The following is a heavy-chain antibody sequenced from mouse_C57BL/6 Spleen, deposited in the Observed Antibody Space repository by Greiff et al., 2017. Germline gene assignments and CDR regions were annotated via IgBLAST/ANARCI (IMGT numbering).Heavy chain of an antibody. Sequence: VQLQQSGAELVRPGASVKLSCTASGFNIKDDYMHWVKQRPEQGLEWIGWIDPENGDTEYASKFQGKATITADTSSNTAYLQLSSLTSEDTAVYYCTTRTTVVAPFADWGQGTLVTVSA. D-gene: IGHD1-1*01. J-gene: IGHJ3*01. V-gene: IGHV14-4*01. CDR2: IDPENGDT. CDR1: GFNIKDDY. CDR3: TTRTTVVAPFAD.